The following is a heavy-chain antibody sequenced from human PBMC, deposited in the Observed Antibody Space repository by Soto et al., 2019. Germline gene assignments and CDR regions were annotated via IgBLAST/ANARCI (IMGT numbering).Heavy chain of an antibody. J-gene: IGHJ6*02. CDR3: AREDCSSTSCYMRYYYYYYGMDV. CDR2: ISYDGSNK. D-gene: IGHD2-2*02. V-gene: IGHV3-30-3*01. Sequence: GGSLRLSCAASGFTFSSYAMHWVRQAPGKGLEWVAVISYDGSNKYYADSVKGRFTISRDNSKNTLYLQMNSLRAEDTAVYYCAREDCSSTSCYMRYYYYYYGMDVWRQGTTVTVSS. CDR1: GFTFSSYA.